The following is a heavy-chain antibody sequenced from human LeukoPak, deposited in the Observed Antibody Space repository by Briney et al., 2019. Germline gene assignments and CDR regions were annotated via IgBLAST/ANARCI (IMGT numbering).Heavy chain of an antibody. Sequence: SETLSLTCTVSGGSISSGGYYWSWIRQHPGKGLEWIGYIYYSGSTYYNPSLKSRVTISVDTSKNQFSLKLSSVTAADTAVYYCARLRRDGYSHYWGPGTLVTVSS. J-gene: IGHJ4*02. CDR3: ARLRRDGYSHY. D-gene: IGHD5-24*01. V-gene: IGHV4-31*03. CDR1: GGSISSGGYY. CDR2: IYYSGST.